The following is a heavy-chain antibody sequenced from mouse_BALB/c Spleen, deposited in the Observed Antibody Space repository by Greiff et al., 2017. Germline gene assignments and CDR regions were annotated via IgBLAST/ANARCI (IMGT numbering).Heavy chain of an antibody. Sequence: VKLMESGPEVVRPGVSVKISCKGSGYTFTDYAMHWVKQSHAKSLEWIGVISTYNGNTNYNQKFKGKATMTVDKSSSTAYMELARLTSEDSAIYYCAREGGLRLAWFAYWGQGTLVTVSA. D-gene: IGHD1-2*01. CDR3: AREGGLRLAWFAY. CDR1: GYTFTDYA. J-gene: IGHJ3*01. V-gene: IGHV1-67*01. CDR2: ISTYNGNT.